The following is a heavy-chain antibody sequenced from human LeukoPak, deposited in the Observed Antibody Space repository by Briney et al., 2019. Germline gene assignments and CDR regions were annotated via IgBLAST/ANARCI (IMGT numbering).Heavy chain of an antibody. CDR2: IYPGDSDT. CDR1: GYSFTSYW. J-gene: IGHJ4*02. D-gene: IGHD3-22*01. V-gene: IGHV5-51*01. Sequence: GEPLKTSFKGSGYSFTSYWIGWVRQLPGKGLGGMGIIYPGDSDTRYSPSFQGQVTISADKSISTAYLQWSSLKASDTAMYYCARSPHYYDSSGLIDYWGQGTLVTVSS. CDR3: ARSPHYYDSSGLIDY.